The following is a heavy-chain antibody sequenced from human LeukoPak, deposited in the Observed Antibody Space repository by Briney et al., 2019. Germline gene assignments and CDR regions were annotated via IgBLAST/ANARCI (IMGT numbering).Heavy chain of an antibody. CDR2: IYPGDSDT. D-gene: IGHD2-2*01. J-gene: IGHJ4*02. CDR3: ASAKGYCSSTSCPGDFDY. V-gene: IGHV5-51*01. Sequence: GESLKISCKGSGYSFTSYWIGWVRQMPGKGLEWMGIIYPGDSDTRYSPSFQGQVTIPADKSISTAYLQWSSLKASDTAMHYCASAKGYCSSTSCPGDFDYWGQGTLVTVSS. CDR1: GYSFTSYW.